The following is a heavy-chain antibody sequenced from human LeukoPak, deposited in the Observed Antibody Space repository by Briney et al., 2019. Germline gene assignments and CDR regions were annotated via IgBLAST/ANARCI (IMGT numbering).Heavy chain of an antibody. D-gene: IGHD5-18*01. Sequence: SETLSLTCTVSGGSISSSSYYWGWIRQPPGKGLEWTGSIYYSGSTYYNPSLKSRVTISVDTSKNQFSLKLSSVTAADTAVYYCARMAAMVTLDYWGQGALVTVSS. J-gene: IGHJ4*02. CDR3: ARMAAMVTLDY. CDR2: IYYSGST. V-gene: IGHV4-39*01. CDR1: GGSISSSSYY.